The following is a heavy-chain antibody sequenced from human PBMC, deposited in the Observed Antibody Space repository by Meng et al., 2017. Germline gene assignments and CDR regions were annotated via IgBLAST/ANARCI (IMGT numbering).Heavy chain of an antibody. D-gene: IGHD5-12*01. J-gene: IGHJ6*02. CDR2: INQSGST. V-gene: IGHV4-34*01. CDR3: ARAAGAQYSGFDFWSDYYFGMDV. CDR1: AGFFSVFY. Sequence: VQSAQWGAGLVEACATFARSWRVYAGFFSVFYWRWIRQPPGKGLEWIGEINQSGSTNYKPSRKSRVTISVDTSKNQFSLKLSSVTAADTAVYYCARAAGAQYSGFDFWSDYYFGMDVWGQGTTVTVSS.